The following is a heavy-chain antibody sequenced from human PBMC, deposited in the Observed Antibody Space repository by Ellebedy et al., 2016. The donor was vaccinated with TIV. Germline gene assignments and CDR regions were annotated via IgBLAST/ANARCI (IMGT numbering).Heavy chain of an antibody. D-gene: IGHD5-24*01. V-gene: IGHV3-30*03. CDR3: AREGERWSFDY. CDR2: ISYDGSNK. Sequence: PGGSLRLSCAASGFTFRSYGMHWVRQAPGKGLEWVAVISYDGSNKYYADSVKGRFTISRDNSKNTLYLQLNSLRAEDTAVYYCAREGERWSFDYWGQGTLVTVSS. CDR1: GFTFRSYG. J-gene: IGHJ4*02.